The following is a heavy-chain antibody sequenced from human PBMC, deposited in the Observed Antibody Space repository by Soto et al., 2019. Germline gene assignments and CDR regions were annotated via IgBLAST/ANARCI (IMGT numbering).Heavy chain of an antibody. CDR2: ISAYNGNT. CDR1: GYTFTSYG. J-gene: IGHJ4*02. Sequence: ASVKVSCKASGYTFTSYGISWVRQAPGQGLEWMGWISAYNGNTNYAQKLQGRVTMTTDTSTSTAYMELRSLRSDDTAVYYCARDPDIVTGYSPGSYYFDYWGQGTLVTVSS. V-gene: IGHV1-18*01. CDR3: ARDPDIVTGYSPGSYYFDY. D-gene: IGHD3-9*01.